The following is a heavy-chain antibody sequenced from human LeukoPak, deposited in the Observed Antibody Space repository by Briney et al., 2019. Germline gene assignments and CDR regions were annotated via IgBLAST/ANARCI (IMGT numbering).Heavy chain of an antibody. CDR2: IKQDGSEK. V-gene: IGHV3-7*01. CDR3: AGTITLWAFDI. Sequence: TGGSLRLSCAASGFTFSSYWMSWVRQAPGKGLEWVANIKQDGSEKYYVDSVKGRFTISRDNAKNSLYLQMNSLRAEDTAVYYCAGTITLWAFDIWGQGTMVTVSS. CDR1: GFTFSSYW. D-gene: IGHD5-24*01. J-gene: IGHJ3*02.